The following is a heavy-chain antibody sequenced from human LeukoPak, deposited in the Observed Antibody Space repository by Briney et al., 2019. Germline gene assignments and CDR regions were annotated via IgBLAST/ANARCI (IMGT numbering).Heavy chain of an antibody. D-gene: IGHD6-19*01. CDR1: GGSISSSSYY. Sequence: TSETLSLTCTVSGGSISSSSYYWSWIRQPPGKGLEWIGEINHSGSTNYNPSLKSRVTISVDTSKNQFSLKLSSVTAADTAVYYCARVPGIAMAGTLGYFDYWGQGTLVTVSS. CDR2: INHSGST. V-gene: IGHV4-39*07. J-gene: IGHJ4*02. CDR3: ARVPGIAMAGTLGYFDY.